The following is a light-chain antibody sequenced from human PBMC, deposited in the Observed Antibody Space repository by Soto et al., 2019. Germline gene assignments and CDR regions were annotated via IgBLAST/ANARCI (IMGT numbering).Light chain of an antibody. V-gene: IGLV1-40*01. CDR3: QSYDSSLSGWV. CDR2: GNT. CDR1: SSNIGATYD. J-gene: IGLJ2*01. Sequence: QSVLTQPPSVSGAPGQRVTISCTGSSSNIGATYDVPWYQQLPGTAPKLLIYGNTNRPSGVPDRFSGSKSGTSASLAITGLQAEDEADYYCQSYDSSLSGWVFGGGTKVTV.